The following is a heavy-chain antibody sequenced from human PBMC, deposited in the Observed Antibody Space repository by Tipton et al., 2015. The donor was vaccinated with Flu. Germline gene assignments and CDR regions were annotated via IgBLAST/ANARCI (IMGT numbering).Heavy chain of an antibody. J-gene: IGHJ4*02. CDR2: VYDDGRT. D-gene: IGHD1-14*01. Sequence: GSLRLSCAVSGFTVSTSYMSWVRQPPGKGLEWVSIVYDDGRTYYADSVEGRFAISRDNSKNSLYLQMNSLRADDTAVYFCARDEGGTYPDWGQGTLVTVSS. CDR3: ARDEGGTYPD. CDR1: GFTVSTSY. V-gene: IGHV3-53*01.